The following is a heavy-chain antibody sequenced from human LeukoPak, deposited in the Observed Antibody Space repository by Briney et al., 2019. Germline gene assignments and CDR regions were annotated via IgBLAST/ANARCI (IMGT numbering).Heavy chain of an antibody. CDR2: IYPGDSDA. Sequence: GESLKISCKGSGYSFNSYWIGWVRQMPGKGLKWMGIIYPGDSDARYSPSFQGQVTISADKSISTAYLQWSSLKASDTAMYYCATTTAKFDYYYYMDVWGKGTTVTVSS. V-gene: IGHV5-51*01. CDR1: GYSFNSYW. D-gene: IGHD4-11*01. CDR3: ATTTAKFDYYYYMDV. J-gene: IGHJ6*03.